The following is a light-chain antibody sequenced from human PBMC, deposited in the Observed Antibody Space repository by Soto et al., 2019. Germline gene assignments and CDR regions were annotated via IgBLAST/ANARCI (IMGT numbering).Light chain of an antibody. CDR3: SSYTSSSTRDVV. J-gene: IGLJ2*01. V-gene: IGLV2-14*01. Sequence: QSALTQPASMSGSPGQSITISCTGTSSDVGGYNYVSWYQQHPGKAPKLMIYEVSNRPSGVSNRFSGSKSGNTASLTISGLQAEDEADYYCSSYTSSSTRDVVFGGGTKLTVL. CDR2: EVS. CDR1: SSDVGGYNY.